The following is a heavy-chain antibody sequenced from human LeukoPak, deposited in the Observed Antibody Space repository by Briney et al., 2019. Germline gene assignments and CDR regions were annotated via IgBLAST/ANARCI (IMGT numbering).Heavy chain of an antibody. CDR1: GGSISSSSYY. V-gene: IGHV4-39*07. CDR3: ARAFVVRGAAFDP. CDR2: IYYSGST. Sequence: PSETLSLTCTVSGGSISSSSYYWGWIRQPPGEGLEWIGSIYYSGSTYYNPSLKSRVTISVDTSKNQFSLKLSSVTAADTAVYYCARAFVVRGAAFDPWGQGTLVTVSS. J-gene: IGHJ5*02. D-gene: IGHD3-10*01.